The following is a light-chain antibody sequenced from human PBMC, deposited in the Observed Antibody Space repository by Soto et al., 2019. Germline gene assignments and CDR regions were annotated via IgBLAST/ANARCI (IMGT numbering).Light chain of an antibody. CDR2: SSN. J-gene: IGLJ3*02. CDR3: GTWDDSLKSYM. CDR1: SSNIGNNP. Sequence: QSVLTQPPSASGTPGQSVTISCSGNSSNIGNNPVNWYQQLPGTAPKLLIYSSNQRPSWVPYRISGYKSGASASLAITGLPSDDEADYYCGTWDDSLKSYMFGGGTQLTVL. V-gene: IGLV1-44*01.